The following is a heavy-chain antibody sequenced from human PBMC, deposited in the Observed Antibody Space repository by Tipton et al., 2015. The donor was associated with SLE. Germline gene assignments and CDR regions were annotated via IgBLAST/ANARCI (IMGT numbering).Heavy chain of an antibody. V-gene: IGHV3-48*03. CDR3: ARGTYYYDSSGYYLDY. CDR1: GFTFSSNE. CDR2: ISGSGTKI. Sequence: SLRLSCAASGFTFSSNEMNWVRQAPGKGLEWVSFISGSGTKIFYADSVKGRFTISRDNAKNSLYLQMNSLRAEDTAVYYCARGTYYYDSSGYYLDYWGQGTLVTVSS. D-gene: IGHD3-22*01. J-gene: IGHJ4*02.